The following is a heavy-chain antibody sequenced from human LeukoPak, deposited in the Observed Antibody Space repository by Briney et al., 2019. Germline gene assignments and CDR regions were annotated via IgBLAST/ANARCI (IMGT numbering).Heavy chain of an antibody. Sequence: GRSLRLSCAASGFTFSSYAMHWVRQAPGKGLEWVAVISYDGSNKYYADSVKGRFTISRGNSKNTLYLQMNSLRAEDTAVYYCARDQVSNYYDSSGLQSILRYWGQGTLVTVSS. CDR3: ARDQVSNYYDSSGLQSILRY. CDR1: GFTFSSYA. J-gene: IGHJ4*02. CDR2: ISYDGSNK. D-gene: IGHD3-22*01. V-gene: IGHV3-30-3*01.